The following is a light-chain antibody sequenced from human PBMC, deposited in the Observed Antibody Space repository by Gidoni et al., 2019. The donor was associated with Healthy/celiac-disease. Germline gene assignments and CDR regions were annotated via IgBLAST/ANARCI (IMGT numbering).Light chain of an antibody. CDR2: LNSDGRH. CDR1: SGHSSYA. Sequence: QLVLTQSPAASASLGASVKLTCTRSSGHSSYAIAWHQQQPEKGPRYLMKLNSDGRHSQGDGIPDRFSGSSSGAERYLTISSLQSEDEAYYYCQTWGTGIVVFGGGTKLTVL. CDR3: QTWGTGIVV. V-gene: IGLV4-69*01. J-gene: IGLJ2*01.